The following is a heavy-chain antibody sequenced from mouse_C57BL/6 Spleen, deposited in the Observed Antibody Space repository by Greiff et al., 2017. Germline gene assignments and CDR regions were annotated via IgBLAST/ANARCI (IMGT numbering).Heavy chain of an antibody. J-gene: IGHJ4*01. V-gene: IGHV1-69*01. CDR1: GYTFTSYW. CDR2: IDPSDSYT. CDR3: ARWGNSMDY. D-gene: IGHD2-1*01. Sequence: QVQLQQPGAELVMPGASVKLSCKASGYTFTSYWMHWVKPRPGQGLEWIGEIDPSDSYTNYNQKFKGKSTLTVDKSSSTAYMQLSSLTSEDSAVYYCARWGNSMDYWGQGTSVTVSS.